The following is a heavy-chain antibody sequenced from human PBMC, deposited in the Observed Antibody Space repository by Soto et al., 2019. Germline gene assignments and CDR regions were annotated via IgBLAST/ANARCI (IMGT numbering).Heavy chain of an antibody. CDR3: ARDAGYFDY. V-gene: IGHV4-61*01. D-gene: IGHD6-13*01. CDR2: VYYSGST. J-gene: IGHJ4*02. CDR1: GGSVSSGSYY. Sequence: SETLSLTCTVSGGSVSSGSYYWSWIRQPPGKGLEWIAWVYYSGSTNYNPSLKSRVTTSVDTSKNQFSLKLSSVTAADTAVYYCARDAGYFDYWGQGTLVTVSS.